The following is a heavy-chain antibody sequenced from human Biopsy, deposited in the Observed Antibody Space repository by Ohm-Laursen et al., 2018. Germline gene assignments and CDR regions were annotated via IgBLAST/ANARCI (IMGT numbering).Heavy chain of an antibody. V-gene: IGHV1-46*01. CDR2: INPSGSTT. CDR3: ARNTGWYGDLYYFDY. Sequence: ALVKVSCKASGYSFTRYYMHWVRQAPGQGLEWMGMINPSGSTTSYPQIFQGRVTMTRDTSKSTVYMELSSLRSADTAVYFCARNTGWYGDLYYFDYWGQGTLVTVSS. CDR1: GYSFTRYY. D-gene: IGHD6-19*01. J-gene: IGHJ4*02.